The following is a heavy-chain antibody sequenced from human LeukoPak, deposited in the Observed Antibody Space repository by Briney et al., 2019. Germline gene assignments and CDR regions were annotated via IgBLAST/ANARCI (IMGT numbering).Heavy chain of an antibody. CDR1: GGTFSGYY. CDR2: SNDSGGT. J-gene: IGHJ4*02. D-gene: IGHD1-1*01. CDR3: VSDDISMTGTIAY. Sequence: SETLSLTCAVYGGTFSGYYWSWIRQPPGKRLEWVGESNDSGGTNYNPSLKSRVTISVDTSKNQFSLKLSSVTAADTAVYYCVSDDISMTGTIAYWGQGTQVTVSS. V-gene: IGHV4-34*09.